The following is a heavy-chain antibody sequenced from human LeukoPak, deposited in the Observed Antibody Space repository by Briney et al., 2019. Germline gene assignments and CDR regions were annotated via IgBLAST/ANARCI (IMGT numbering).Heavy chain of an antibody. CDR2: IKEDGSEE. CDR1: GFTFSSYW. D-gene: IGHD6-6*01. V-gene: IGHV3-7*01. J-gene: IGHJ4*02. CDR3: ARDVSDENGSASRIHLDS. Sequence: GGSLRLSCAASGFTFSSYWMSWVRQAPGKGLECVANIKEDGSEEYYVDSVKGRFSISRDNAKNSLYLQMNSLRAEDTAVYYCARDVSDENGSASRIHLDSWGQGTLVSVSS.